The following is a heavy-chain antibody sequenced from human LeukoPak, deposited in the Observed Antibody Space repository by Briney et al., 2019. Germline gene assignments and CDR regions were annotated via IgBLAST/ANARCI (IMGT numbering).Heavy chain of an antibody. CDR3: ARDGRYFDWIDAFDI. CDR2: INPSGGST. Sequence: ATVTVSCTASGYTFSSYGITWVRQAPGQGLEWMGIINPSGGSTSYAQKFQGRVTMTRDTSTSTVYMELSSLRSEDTAVYYCARDGRYFDWIDAFDIWGQGTMVTVSS. CDR1: GYTFSSYG. V-gene: IGHV1-46*01. D-gene: IGHD3-9*01. J-gene: IGHJ3*02.